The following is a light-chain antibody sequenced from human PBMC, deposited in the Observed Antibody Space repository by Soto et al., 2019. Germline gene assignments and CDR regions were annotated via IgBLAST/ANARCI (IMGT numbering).Light chain of an antibody. J-gene: IGLJ2*01. CDR1: SSDVGGYKF. CDR2: EVI. V-gene: IGLV2-14*01. Sequence: QSALTQPASVSGSPGQSITISCTGTSSDVGGYKFVSWYQQHPGKAPKLMIYEVITRPSGVSNRFSGSKSGNTASLTISGLQAEDEADYYCSSYTSSSTVVFGGGTKVTVL. CDR3: SSYTSSSTVV.